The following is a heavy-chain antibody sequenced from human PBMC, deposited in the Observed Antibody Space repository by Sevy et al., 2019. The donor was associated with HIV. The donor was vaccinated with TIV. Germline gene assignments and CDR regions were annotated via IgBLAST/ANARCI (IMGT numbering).Heavy chain of an antibody. CDR2: IHSGGKI. D-gene: IGHD2-15*01. CDR1: GFTFSAYA. V-gene: IGHV3-53*01. CDR3: AREDIVLGEDNYYGIDV. J-gene: IGHJ6*02. Sequence: GGSLRLSCTTSGFTFSAYAMHWVRQAPGKGPEWVSVIHSGGKISYADSVQGRFTISRDNSKNTLYLQMNSLRAEDTAVYYCAREDIVLGEDNYYGIDVWGQGTTVTVSS.